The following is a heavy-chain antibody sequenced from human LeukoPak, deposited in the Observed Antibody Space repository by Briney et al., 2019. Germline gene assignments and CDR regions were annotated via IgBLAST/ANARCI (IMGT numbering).Heavy chain of an antibody. D-gene: IGHD5-12*01. J-gene: IGHJ5*02. V-gene: IGHV1-69*05. Sequence: ASVKVSCKASGGTFSSYAISWARQAPGQGLEWMGRIIPIFGTANYAQKFQGRVTITTDESTSTAYMELSSLRSEDTAVYYCARDKFGGYGDNWFDPWGQGTLVTVSS. CDR2: IIPIFGTA. CDR1: GGTFSSYA. CDR3: ARDKFGGYGDNWFDP.